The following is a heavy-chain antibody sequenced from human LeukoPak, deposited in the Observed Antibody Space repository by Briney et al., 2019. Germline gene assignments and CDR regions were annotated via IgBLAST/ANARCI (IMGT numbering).Heavy chain of an antibody. Sequence: ASVKVSCKAFGYTFTSNYMHWVRQAPGQGPEWMGVISPSGGSTTYAQKFQGRVTLTRDMSTSTAYMELSSLRSEDTAVYYCARDQGNSYGYDHWGQGTLVTVSS. CDR1: GYTFTSNY. J-gene: IGHJ5*02. V-gene: IGHV1-46*01. D-gene: IGHD5-18*01. CDR3: ARDQGNSYGYDH. CDR2: ISPSGGST.